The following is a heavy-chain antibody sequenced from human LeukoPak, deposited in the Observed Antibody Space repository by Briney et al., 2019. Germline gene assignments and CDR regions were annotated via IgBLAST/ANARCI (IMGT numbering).Heavy chain of an antibody. CDR3: AVGGGY. CDR2: ISDSGSSR. Sequence: GGSLRLSCAASGFTFSSYAMSWVRQAPGKGLEWVSYISDSGSSRYYADSVKGRFTISRDNAKNSLFLQMNSLRAEDSAVYYCAVGGGYWGQGTLVTVSS. D-gene: IGHD3-16*01. V-gene: IGHV3-48*03. J-gene: IGHJ4*02. CDR1: GFTFSSYA.